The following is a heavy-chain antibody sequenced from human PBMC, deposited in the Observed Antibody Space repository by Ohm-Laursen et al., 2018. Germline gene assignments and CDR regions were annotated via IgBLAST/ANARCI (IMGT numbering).Heavy chain of an antibody. V-gene: IGHV3-21*04. J-gene: IGHJ4*02. CDR2: ISSSSSYI. CDR3: AKDRWDYGDYPLDY. CDR1: GFTFSSYS. D-gene: IGHD4-17*01. Sequence: SLRLSCAASGFTFSSYSMNWVRQAPGKGLEWVSSISSSSSYIYYADSVKGRFTISRDNTKNSLYLQMNSLRAEDTAVYYCAKDRWDYGDYPLDYWGQGTLVTVSS.